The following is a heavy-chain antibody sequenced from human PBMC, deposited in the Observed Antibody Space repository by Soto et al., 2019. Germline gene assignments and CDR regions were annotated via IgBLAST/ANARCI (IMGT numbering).Heavy chain of an antibody. CDR3: ARHLINIIVVDMNWCDP. CDR2: SYYSGST. J-gene: IGHJ5*02. Sequence: QLQLQESGPGLVKPSETLSLTCTVSGGSISSSSYYWGWIRQPPGKGLEGIGSSYYSGSTYYNPSLKRRVNLPVTTSKKQFSLKLSGVTAADTAVYYCARHLINIIVVDMNWCDPWGQGTLVTVSA. CDR1: GGSISSSSYY. D-gene: IGHD3-22*01. V-gene: IGHV4-39*01.